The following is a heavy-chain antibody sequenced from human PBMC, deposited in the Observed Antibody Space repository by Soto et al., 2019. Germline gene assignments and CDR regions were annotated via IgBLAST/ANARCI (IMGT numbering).Heavy chain of an antibody. V-gene: IGHV3-7*01. CDR3: AKGPR. CDR1: GFTFSNIW. Sequence: LVESGGGLVQPGGFPRLSCAASGFTFSNIWMSWVRRSPEKGPEWVASISPDGGEIYYVDSVKGRFTISRDNTRNSLYLQMNSLRAEDTAVYYCAKGPRWGQGTLVTVSS. J-gene: IGHJ4*02. CDR2: ISPDGGEI.